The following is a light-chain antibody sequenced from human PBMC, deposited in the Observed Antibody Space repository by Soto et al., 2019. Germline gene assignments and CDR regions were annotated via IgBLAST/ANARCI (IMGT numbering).Light chain of an antibody. V-gene: IGLV4-69*01. CDR3: QTWGTGIRV. J-gene: IGLJ3*02. Sequence: QSVLTQSPSASASLGASVKLTCTLSSGHSSYGIAWHQQQPGKGPRYLMKVNIDGSHGKGDGIPDRFSGSSSGAERYLTISSLQFEDEADYYCQTWGTGIRVFGGGTKVTVL. CDR1: SGHSSYG. CDR2: VNIDGSH.